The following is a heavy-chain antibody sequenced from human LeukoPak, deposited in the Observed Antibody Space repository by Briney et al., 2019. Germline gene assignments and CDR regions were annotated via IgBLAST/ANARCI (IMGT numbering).Heavy chain of an antibody. CDR3: AREATVVGATII. CDR2: ISTSGTT. V-gene: IGHV4-4*07. D-gene: IGHD1-26*01. CDR1: GGSVTTYY. J-gene: IGHJ4*02. Sequence: SETLSLTCTVSGGSVTTYYWSWIRQSAGMGLEWIGHISTSGTTTYNPSLKSRVTMSVDASKNQFSLKLTSVTAADTAVYYCAREATVVGATIIWGQGTLVTVSS.